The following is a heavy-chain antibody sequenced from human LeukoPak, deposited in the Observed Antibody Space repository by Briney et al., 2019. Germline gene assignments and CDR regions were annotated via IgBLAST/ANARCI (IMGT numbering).Heavy chain of an antibody. Sequence: PGRSLRLSCAASGFTFSSYAMHWVRQAPGKGLEWVAVISYDGSNKYYADSVKGRFTISRDNSKNTLYLQMNSLRAEDTAVYYCAKAPLGIFVYYYMDVWGKGTTVTVSS. CDR1: GFTFSSYA. J-gene: IGHJ6*03. D-gene: IGHD7-27*01. CDR3: AKAPLGIFVYYYMDV. V-gene: IGHV3-30*04. CDR2: ISYDGSNK.